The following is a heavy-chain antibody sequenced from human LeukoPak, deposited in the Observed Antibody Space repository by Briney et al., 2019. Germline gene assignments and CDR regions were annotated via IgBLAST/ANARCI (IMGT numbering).Heavy chain of an antibody. CDR1: GGSISSSSYY. V-gene: IGHV4-39*01. D-gene: IGHD2-21*02. J-gene: IGHJ5*02. Sequence: MPSETLSLTCTVSGGSISSSSYYWGWIRQPPGKGLEWIGSIYYSGSTYYNPSLKSRVTISVDTSKNQFSLKLSSVTAADTAVYYCARHAGCGGDCYTYWFDPWGQGTLVTVSS. CDR3: ARHAGCGGDCYTYWFDP. CDR2: IYYSGST.